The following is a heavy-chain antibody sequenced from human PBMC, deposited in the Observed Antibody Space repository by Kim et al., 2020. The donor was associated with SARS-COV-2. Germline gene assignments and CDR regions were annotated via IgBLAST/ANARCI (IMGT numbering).Heavy chain of an antibody. V-gene: IGHV3-21*01. CDR2: ISSSSSYI. CDR1: GFTFSSYS. J-gene: IGHJ4*02. CDR3: ARQVETYCGGDCNY. Sequence: GGSLRLSCAASGFTFSSYSMNWVRQAPGKGLEWVSSISSSSSYIYYADSVKGRFTISRDNAKNSLYLQMNSLRAEDTAVYYCARQVETYCGGDCNYWGQGTLVTVSS. D-gene: IGHD2-21*01.